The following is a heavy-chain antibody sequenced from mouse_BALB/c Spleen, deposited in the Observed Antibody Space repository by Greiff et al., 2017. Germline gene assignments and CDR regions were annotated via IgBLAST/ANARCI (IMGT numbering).Heavy chain of an antibody. CDR1: GFSLTSYG. D-gene: IGHD2-3*01. J-gene: IGHJ3*01. V-gene: IGHV2-9*02. CDR3: ASPLYDGYPAWFAY. Sequence: VQRVESGPGLVAPSQSLSITCTVSGFSLTSYGVHWVRQPPGKGLEWLGVIWAGGSTNYNSALMSRLSISKDNSKSQVFLKMNSLQTDDTAMYYCASPLYDGYPAWFAYWGQGTLVTVSA. CDR2: IWAGGST.